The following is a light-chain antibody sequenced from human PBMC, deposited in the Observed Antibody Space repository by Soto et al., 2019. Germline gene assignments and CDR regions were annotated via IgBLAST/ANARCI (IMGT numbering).Light chain of an antibody. CDR3: QQYHDWPS. J-gene: IGKJ1*01. Sequence: EIVMTHSPVTLSVSPGERATLSCRASQSVSNNLAWFQQKPGQAPRLLIYGASTRATGIPARFSGSGSGTEFTLTISGLQSEDFAVYFCQQYHDWPSFGQGTKVDIK. V-gene: IGKV3-15*01. CDR1: QSVSNN. CDR2: GAS.